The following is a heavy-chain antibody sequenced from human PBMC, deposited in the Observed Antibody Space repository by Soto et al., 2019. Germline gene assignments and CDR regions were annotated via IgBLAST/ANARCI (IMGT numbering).Heavy chain of an antibody. V-gene: IGHV3-11*01. CDR3: ARLPFPWGWFDP. J-gene: IGHJ5*02. D-gene: IGHD3-16*01. CDR1: GIVFSDY. Sequence: QVQLVESGGGLVKPGGSLRLSCAASGIVFSDYMSWVRQAPGKGLEWLSYISGSGRTIYSADYVKGRFTISRDNATNSLYLQMNNVRTEETAVNYCARLPFPWGWFDPWGQGTLVPVSS. CDR2: ISGSGRTI.